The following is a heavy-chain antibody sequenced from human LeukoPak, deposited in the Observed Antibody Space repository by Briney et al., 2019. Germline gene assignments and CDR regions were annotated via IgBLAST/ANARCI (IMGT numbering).Heavy chain of an antibody. CDR2: SIPIFGTA. CDR3: ARDDYDDVWGSYRSSPAQSHFDY. CDR1: GGTFSSYA. Sequence: ASVKVSCKASGGTFSSYAISWVRQAPGQGLEWMGGSIPIFGTANYAQKFQGRVTITADESTSTAYMELSSLRSEDTAVYYCARDDYDDVWGSYRSSPAQSHFDYWGQGTLVTVSS. J-gene: IGHJ4*02. D-gene: IGHD3-16*02. V-gene: IGHV1-69*01.